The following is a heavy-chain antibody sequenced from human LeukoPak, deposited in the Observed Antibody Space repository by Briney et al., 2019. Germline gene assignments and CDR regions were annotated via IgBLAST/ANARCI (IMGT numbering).Heavy chain of an antibody. CDR2: IYTSGST. V-gene: IGHV4-61*02. Sequence: PSETLSLTRTVSGGSISSGSYYWSWIRQPAGTGLEWIGRIYTSGSTNYNPSLKSRVTISVDTSKNQFSLKLSSVTAADTAVYYCARETGGWFDPWGQGTLVTVSS. J-gene: IGHJ5*02. D-gene: IGHD7-27*01. CDR1: GGSISSGSYY. CDR3: ARETGGWFDP.